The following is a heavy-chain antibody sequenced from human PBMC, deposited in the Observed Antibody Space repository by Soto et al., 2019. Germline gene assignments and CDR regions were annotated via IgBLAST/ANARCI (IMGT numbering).Heavy chain of an antibody. CDR3: ARGSGNYYYYCLDV. Sequence: PSETLSLTCTVSGGSISYYYWSWIRQPPGKGLEWIGYMYYSGSTNYNPSLKSRVTISVDTSKKQFSLKLNSVTAADTAVYYCARGSGNYYYYCLDVWGLGTRSPSP. J-gene: IGHJ6*02. D-gene: IGHD1-26*01. CDR1: GGSISYYY. CDR2: MYYSGST. V-gene: IGHV4-59*01.